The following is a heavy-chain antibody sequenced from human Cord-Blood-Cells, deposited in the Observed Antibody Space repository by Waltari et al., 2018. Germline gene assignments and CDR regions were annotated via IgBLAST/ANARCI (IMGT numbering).Heavy chain of an antibody. D-gene: IGHD2-2*03. J-gene: IGHJ4*02. CDR3: AKDPGYCSSTSCYYFDY. CDR1: GFTFISYA. Sequence: EVQLLESGGGLVQPGGSLSLSCAASGFTFISYAMSWVRQAPGRGLEWVSAISGSGGSTYYADSVKGRFTISRDDSKNTLYLQMNSLRAEDTAVYYCAKDPGYCSSTSCYYFDYWGQGTLVTVSS. V-gene: IGHV3-23*01. CDR2: ISGSGGST.